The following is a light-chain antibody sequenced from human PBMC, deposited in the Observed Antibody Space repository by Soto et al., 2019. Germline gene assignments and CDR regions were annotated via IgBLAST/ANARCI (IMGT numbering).Light chain of an antibody. Sequence: QSVLTQPPSASGSPGQSVTISCTGTSCDVGGYNYVSWYQHHPGKAPKLMIYEVSKRPSGVPDRFSGSKSGNTASLTVSGLQAEDEADYYCSSYAGSNSYVFGTGTKLTVL. V-gene: IGLV2-8*01. CDR3: SSYAGSNSYV. CDR2: EVS. CDR1: SCDVGGYNY. J-gene: IGLJ1*01.